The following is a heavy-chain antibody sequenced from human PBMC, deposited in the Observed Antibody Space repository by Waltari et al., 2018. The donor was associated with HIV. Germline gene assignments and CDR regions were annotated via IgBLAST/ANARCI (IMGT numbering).Heavy chain of an antibody. CDR3: ARDRTPVTTGDFDS. D-gene: IGHD2-15*01. V-gene: IGHV3-21*04. J-gene: IGHJ4*02. Sequence: VESGGRLVKPEGSLRLSCVVSDLTFTVCTMTWVRQTPQKRLEWVASIGSSSSYIYYSDSLKGRFSVSRDNAKRSVCLQMNNLRSDDTATYYCARDRTPVTTGDFDSWGQGTLVVVSS. CDR2: IGSSSSYI. CDR1: DLTFTVCT.